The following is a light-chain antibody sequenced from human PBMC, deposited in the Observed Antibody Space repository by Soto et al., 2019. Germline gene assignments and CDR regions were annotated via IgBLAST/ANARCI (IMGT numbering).Light chain of an antibody. CDR2: AAS. CDR1: QSVSSNY. V-gene: IGKV3-20*01. J-gene: IGKJ4*01. CDR3: QQYGRSPPLI. Sequence: EIVLTQSPGTLSLSPGERANLSCRASQSVSSNYLAWYQQKPGQAPRLLIYAASTRATGIPDRFSGSGSGTDFTLTISRLEPEDFAVYYCQQYGRSPPLIFGGGTKVEIK.